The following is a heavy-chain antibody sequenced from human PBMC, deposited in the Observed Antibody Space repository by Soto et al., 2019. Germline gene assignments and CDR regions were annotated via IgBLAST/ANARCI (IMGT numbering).Heavy chain of an antibody. CDR3: ARHPRGHSSGWYFGSGWFDP. Sequence: ASVKVSCKPSGYTFTANYLHWVRQAPGQGLEWVGWMATNSGATKYTEKFQGRVTMTRDASIKTAYMEMTGLTFDDTAVYYCARHPRGHSSGWYFGSGWFDPWGQGTLVTVSS. V-gene: IGHV1-2*02. D-gene: IGHD6-19*01. CDR1: GYTFTANY. CDR2: MATNSGAT. J-gene: IGHJ5*02.